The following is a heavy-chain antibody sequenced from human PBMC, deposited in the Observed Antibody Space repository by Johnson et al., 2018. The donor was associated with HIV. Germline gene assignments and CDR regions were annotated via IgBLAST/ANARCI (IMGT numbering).Heavy chain of an antibody. CDR2: IKSKTDGGTT. J-gene: IGHJ3*02. CDR1: GFTFSNAW. V-gene: IGHV3-15*01. CDR3: TTPFHRHDAFDI. Sequence: VQLVESGGGLVKPGGSLRLSCAASGFTFSNAWMSWVRQAPGKGLEWVGRIKSKTDGGTTDYAAPVKGRFTIPRDDSKNTLYLQMNSLNTEDTAVYYCTTPFHRHDAFDIWGQGTMVTVSS.